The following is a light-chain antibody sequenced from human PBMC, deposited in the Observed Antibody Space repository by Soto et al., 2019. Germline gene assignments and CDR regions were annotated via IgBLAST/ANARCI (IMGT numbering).Light chain of an antibody. CDR3: QKYSKWPLA. CDR2: GAS. Sequence: EVVLTQSPATLSVSPGEGATLSCKASQSVDSRLAWYQQKPGQAPRLPIEGASSRGTDIPARFSGSGSGTEFSLTIASLQSEDFAVYYCQKYSKWPLAVGGGSRVEIK. CDR1: QSVDSR. J-gene: IGKJ4*01. V-gene: IGKV3-15*01.